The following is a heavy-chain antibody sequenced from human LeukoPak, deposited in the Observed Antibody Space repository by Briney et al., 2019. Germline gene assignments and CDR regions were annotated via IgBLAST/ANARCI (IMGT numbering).Heavy chain of an antibody. Sequence: GESLKISCKGSGYSFTSYWIGWVGQMPGKGLEWMGIIYPGDSDTRYSPSFQGQVTISADKSISTAYLQWSSLKASDTAMYYCARQVAHYYYYMDVWGKGTTVTVSS. CDR1: GYSFTSYW. CDR3: ARQVAHYYYYMDV. CDR2: IYPGDSDT. J-gene: IGHJ6*03. V-gene: IGHV5-51*01.